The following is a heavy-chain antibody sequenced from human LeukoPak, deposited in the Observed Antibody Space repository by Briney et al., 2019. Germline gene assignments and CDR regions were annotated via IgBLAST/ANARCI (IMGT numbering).Heavy chain of an antibody. Sequence: GASVTVSFKASGYTFTTYAMHWVRQAPGQRLEWMGWINAGNGNTKYSQKFQGRVTITRDTSASTAYMELSSLRSEDTAVYYCASRRQYCSTTSCSATFDIWGQGTMVTVSS. D-gene: IGHD2-2*01. CDR1: GYTFTTYA. CDR3: ASRRQYCSTTSCSATFDI. V-gene: IGHV1-3*01. J-gene: IGHJ3*02. CDR2: INAGNGNT.